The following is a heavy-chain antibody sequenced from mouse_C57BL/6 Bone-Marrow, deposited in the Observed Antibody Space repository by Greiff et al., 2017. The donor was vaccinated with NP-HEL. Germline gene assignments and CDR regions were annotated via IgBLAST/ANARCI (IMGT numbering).Heavy chain of an antibody. J-gene: IGHJ4*01. V-gene: IGHV5-6*01. CDR3: ARGQFDYYGSSENAMDY. CDR2: ISSGGSYT. Sequence: EVQGVESGGDLVKPGGSLKLSCAASGFTFSSYGMSWVRQTPDKRLEWVATISSGGSYTYYPDSVKGRFTISRDNAKNTLYLQMSSLKSEDTAMYYCARGQFDYYGSSENAMDYWGQGTSVTVSS. CDR1: GFTFSSYG. D-gene: IGHD1-1*01.